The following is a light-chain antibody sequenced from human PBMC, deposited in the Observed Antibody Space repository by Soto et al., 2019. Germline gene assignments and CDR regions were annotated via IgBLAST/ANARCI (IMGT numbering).Light chain of an antibody. CDR1: QSVSSSY. CDR2: GAS. CDR3: QQYGSSPHT. Sequence: EIVLAQSPGTLSLSPGERATLSCRASQSVSSSYLAWYQHKPGQAPRLLIYGASSRATGIPDRFSGSGSGTDFPLTISRLQPEDFAVYYCQQYGSSPHTFGQGTKVEIK. V-gene: IGKV3-20*01. J-gene: IGKJ2*01.